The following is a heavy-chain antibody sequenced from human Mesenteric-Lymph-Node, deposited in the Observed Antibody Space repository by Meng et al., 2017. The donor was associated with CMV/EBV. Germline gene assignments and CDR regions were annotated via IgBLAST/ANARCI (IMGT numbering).Heavy chain of an antibody. D-gene: IGHD1-1*01. CDR1: GYTFTTYD. CDR3: ARRLYYNSFYNWFDP. Sequence: ASVKVSCKASGYTFTTYDINWVRQATGQGLEWMGWMNPNSGNTDYAQKFQGRVTITRNTSISTAYMELSSLRSEDTAVYYCARRLYYNSFYNWFDPWGQGTLVTVSS. CDR2: MNPNSGNT. J-gene: IGHJ5*02. V-gene: IGHV1-8*03.